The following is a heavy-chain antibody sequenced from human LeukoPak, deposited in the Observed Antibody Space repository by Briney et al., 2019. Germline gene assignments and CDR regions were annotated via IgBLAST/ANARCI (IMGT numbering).Heavy chain of an antibody. Sequence: GGSLRLSCAASGFTFSDSEMNSVRQAPGKGLEWVSYISGSGSTKYYADSVKGRFTISRDNAKNSLYLQMNSLRAEDTAIYYCARDPRGQVTLVAGQKYYYYGLDVWGQGTTVTVSS. CDR3: ARDPRGQVTLVAGQKYYYYGLDV. V-gene: IGHV3-48*03. CDR2: ISGSGSTK. CDR1: GFTFSDSE. J-gene: IGHJ6*02. D-gene: IGHD3/OR15-3a*01.